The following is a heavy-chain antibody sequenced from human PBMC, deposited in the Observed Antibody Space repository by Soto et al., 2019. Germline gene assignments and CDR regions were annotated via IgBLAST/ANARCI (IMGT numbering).Heavy chain of an antibody. Sequence: SVKVSCKASGGTFSSYAISWVRQAPGQGLEWMGGIIPIFGTANYAQKFQGRVTITADKSTSTAYMELSSLRSEDTAVYYCASLVLVAATGPAAYFQHWGQGTLVTVS. CDR1: GGTFSSYA. V-gene: IGHV1-69*06. CDR3: ASLVLVAATGPAAYFQH. CDR2: IIPIFGTA. D-gene: IGHD2-15*01. J-gene: IGHJ1*01.